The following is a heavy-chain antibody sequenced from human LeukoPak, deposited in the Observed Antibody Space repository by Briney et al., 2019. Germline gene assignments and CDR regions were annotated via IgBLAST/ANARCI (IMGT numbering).Heavy chain of an antibody. D-gene: IGHD3-22*01. CDR2: INHSGST. Sequence: SETLSLTCAVYGGSFSGYYWSWIRQPPGKGLEWIGEINHSGSTNYNPSLKSRVTISVDTSKNQFSLKLSSVTAADTAVYYCASHYYDSSGYTYYFDYWGQGTLVTVSS. CDR3: ASHYYDSSGYTYYFDY. CDR1: GGSFSGYY. J-gene: IGHJ4*02. V-gene: IGHV4-34*01.